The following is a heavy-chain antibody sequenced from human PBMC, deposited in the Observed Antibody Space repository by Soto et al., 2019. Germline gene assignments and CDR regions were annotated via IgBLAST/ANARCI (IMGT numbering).Heavy chain of an antibody. D-gene: IGHD1-26*01. CDR3: ARAVGATRVDV. V-gene: IGHV1-8*01. J-gene: IGHJ6*02. CDR1: GYTFTSYD. Sequence: QVQLVQSGAEVKKPGASVKVSCKASGYTFTSYDINWVRQATGQGLEWMGWMNPNSGNTGYAQKFRGRVTMTRNTSISTAHMELSSVRTQATAVYYCARAVGATRVDVWGQGTTVTVSS. CDR2: MNPNSGNT.